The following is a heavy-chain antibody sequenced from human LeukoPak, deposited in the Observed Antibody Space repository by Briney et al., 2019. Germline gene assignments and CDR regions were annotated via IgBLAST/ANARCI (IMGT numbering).Heavy chain of an antibody. CDR1: GYTFTDYY. V-gene: IGHV1-2*02. CDR2: INPNRDGT. Sequence: ASVKVSCKASGYTFTDYYMHWVRQAPGQGLEWMGWINPNRDGTNYAQKFQGRVTMTRDTSTSTAYMELSRLRSDDTAVYYCARVPPALITFGGVYDYWGQGTLVTVSS. CDR3: ARVPPALITFGGVYDY. D-gene: IGHD3-16*01. J-gene: IGHJ4*02.